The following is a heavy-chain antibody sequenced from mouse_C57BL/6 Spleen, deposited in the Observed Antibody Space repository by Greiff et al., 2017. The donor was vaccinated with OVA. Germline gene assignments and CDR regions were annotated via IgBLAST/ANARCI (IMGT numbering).Heavy chain of an antibody. D-gene: IGHD2-4*01. CDR3: ARGRPYDYDRAMDY. Sequence: EVMLVESEGGLVQPGSSMKLSCTASGFTFSDYYMAWVRQVPEKGLEWVANINYDGSSTYYLDSLKSRFIISRDNAKNILYLQMSSLKSVDTATYYCARGRPYDYDRAMDYWGQGTSVTASS. J-gene: IGHJ4*01. CDR1: GFTFSDYY. V-gene: IGHV5-16*01. CDR2: INYDGSST.